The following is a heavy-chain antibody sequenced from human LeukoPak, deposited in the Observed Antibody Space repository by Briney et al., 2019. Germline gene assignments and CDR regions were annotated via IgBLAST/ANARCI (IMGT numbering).Heavy chain of an antibody. J-gene: IGHJ3*02. CDR1: GGSISSYY. CDR3: ARGYSNHAFDI. Sequence: SETLSLTCTVSGGSISSYYWSWIRQPPGKGLEWIGYIYYSGSTNYNPSLKSRVTISVDTSKNQFSLKLSSVTAADTAVYYCARGYSNHAFDIRGQGTMVTVSS. V-gene: IGHV4-59*01. CDR2: IYYSGST. D-gene: IGHD4-11*01.